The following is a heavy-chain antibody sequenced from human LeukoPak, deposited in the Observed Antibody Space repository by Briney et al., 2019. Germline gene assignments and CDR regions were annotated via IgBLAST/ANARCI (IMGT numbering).Heavy chain of an antibody. J-gene: IGHJ4*02. D-gene: IGHD3-10*01. V-gene: IGHV3-30*04. Sequence: PGGSLRLSCAASGFTFSGYIMNWVRQAPGKGLEWVAIISYDGSDKYYADSVKGRFTISRDNSKNTLYLQINSLRAEDTAVFYCAGRNGSYDYWGQGTLVTVSS. CDR2: ISYDGSDK. CDR1: GFTFSGYI. CDR3: AGRNGSYDY.